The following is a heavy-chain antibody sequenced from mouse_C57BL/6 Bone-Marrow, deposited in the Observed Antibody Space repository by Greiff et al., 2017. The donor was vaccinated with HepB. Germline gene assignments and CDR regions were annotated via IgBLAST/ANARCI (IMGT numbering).Heavy chain of an antibody. CDR1: GFTFSDYY. Sequence: EVMLVESEGGLVQPGSSMKLSCTASGFTFSDYYMAWVRQVPEKGLEWVANINYDGSSTYYLDSLKSRFIISRDNAKNILYLQMSSLKSEDTATYYCARDYDGYLYWYFDVWGTGTTVTVSS. D-gene: IGHD2-3*01. CDR3: ARDYDGYLYWYFDV. V-gene: IGHV5-16*01. J-gene: IGHJ1*03. CDR2: INYDGSST.